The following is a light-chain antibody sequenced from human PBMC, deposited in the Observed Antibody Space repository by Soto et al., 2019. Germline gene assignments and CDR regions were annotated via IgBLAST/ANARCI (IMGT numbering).Light chain of an antibody. V-gene: IGLV2-14*01. J-gene: IGLJ3*02. CDR1: SSDVGGYNY. CDR3: SSYTSSSTRM. CDR2: EVS. Sequence: QSALTQPASVSGSLGQSITISCTGTSSDVGGYNYVSWYQQHPGKAPKLMIYEVSNRPSGVSNRFSGSKSGNTASLTISGLQAEDAADYYCSSYTSSSTRMFGGGTKLTVL.